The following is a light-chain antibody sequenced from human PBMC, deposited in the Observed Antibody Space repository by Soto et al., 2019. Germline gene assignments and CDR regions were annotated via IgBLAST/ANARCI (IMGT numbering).Light chain of an antibody. J-gene: IGLJ1*01. V-gene: IGLV1-44*01. CDR1: TSSIGSNT. Sequence: QSVLTQPPSASGTPGQRVTISCSGSTSSIGSNTVNWYQQLPGTAPKLLIYSNNQRPSGVPDRFSGSKSGTSASLAISGLQSEDEADYYCAAWDESMSGYVFGNGIKVIV. CDR3: AAWDESMSGYV. CDR2: SNN.